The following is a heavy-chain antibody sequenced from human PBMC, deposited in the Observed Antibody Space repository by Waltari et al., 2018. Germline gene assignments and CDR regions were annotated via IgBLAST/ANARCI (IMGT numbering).Heavy chain of an antibody. Sequence: QVQLVQSGAEVKKPGSSVKVSCKASGGTFSSYAISWVRQAPGQGLEWMGGIIPIFGTANYAQKFQGRVTITADESTSTAYMELSSLRSEDTAMYYCARLKYYYDSSGYYYDRWGQGTLVTVSS. J-gene: IGHJ4*02. V-gene: IGHV1-69*01. CDR2: IIPIFGTA. CDR3: ARLKYYYDSSGYYYDR. CDR1: GGTFSSYA. D-gene: IGHD3-22*01.